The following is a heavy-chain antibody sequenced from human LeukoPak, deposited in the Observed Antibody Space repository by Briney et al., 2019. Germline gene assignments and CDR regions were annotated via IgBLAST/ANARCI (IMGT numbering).Heavy chain of an antibody. CDR3: ATGRTKWDLLNY. CDR2: LDPEDGEM. CDR1: GYTLTELS. J-gene: IGHJ4*02. Sequence: GASVKVSCKVSGYTLTELSLHWVRQAPGKGLEWMGGLDPEDGEMIYSQKFQGRVTMTVDTSTDIAYMEMSSLRSEDTAVYYCATGRTKWDLLNYWGQGTLVTVSS. V-gene: IGHV1-24*01. D-gene: IGHD1-26*01.